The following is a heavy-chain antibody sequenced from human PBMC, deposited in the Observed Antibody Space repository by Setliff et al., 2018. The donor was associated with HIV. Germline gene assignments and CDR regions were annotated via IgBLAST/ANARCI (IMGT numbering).Heavy chain of an antibody. CDR3: GRGWFDP. CDR1: GGSFSGYY. D-gene: IGHD3-10*01. V-gene: IGHV4-34*01. CDR2: VNHRGIT. Sequence: SETLSLTCAVYGGSFSGYYWSWIRQPPGKGLEWIGEVNHRGITNYNPSLKSRVTISVDTSKNQFSLKLSSVTAADTAVYYCGRGWFDPWGQGTLVTVSS. J-gene: IGHJ5*02.